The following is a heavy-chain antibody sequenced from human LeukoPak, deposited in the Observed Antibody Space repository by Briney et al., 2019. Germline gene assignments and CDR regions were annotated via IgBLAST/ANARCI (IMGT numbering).Heavy chain of an antibody. CDR3: ARHKSDYGDYHAH. Sequence: SETLSLTCTVSDGSMSGYYWSWIRRPPGKGLEWIGYTYYSGSTNYNPSLKRRVTISEDRSMNQFSLKLSSVTAADTAVYYCARHKSDYGDYHAHWGQGTLVTVSS. CDR2: TYYSGST. CDR1: DGSMSGYY. V-gene: IGHV4-59*08. D-gene: IGHD4-17*01. J-gene: IGHJ4*02.